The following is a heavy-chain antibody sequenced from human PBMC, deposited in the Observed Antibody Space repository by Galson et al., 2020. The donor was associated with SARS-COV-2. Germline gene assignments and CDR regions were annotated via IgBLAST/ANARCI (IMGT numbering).Heavy chain of an antibody. CDR3: ARGRDGYTNDDY. V-gene: IGHV1-69*10. J-gene: IGHJ4*02. D-gene: IGHD4-4*01. CDR2: IIPILGIA. CDR1: GGTFSSYA. Sequence: SVTVSCKASGGTFSSYAISWVRQDPGQGLEWMGGIIPILGIANYAQKFQGRVTITADKSTSTAYMELSSLRSEDTAVYYCARGRDGYTNDDYWGQGTLVTVSS.